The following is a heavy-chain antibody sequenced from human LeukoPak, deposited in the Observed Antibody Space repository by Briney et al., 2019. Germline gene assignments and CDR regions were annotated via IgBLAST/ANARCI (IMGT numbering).Heavy chain of an antibody. CDR2: ISYDGSNK. D-gene: IGHD6-13*01. J-gene: IGHJ6*03. Sequence: GGSLRLSCAASGFTFNSYAMHWVRQAPGKGLEWVAVISYDGSNKYADSVKGRFTISGDSSNNTLYLQMNSLRAEDTAVYYCARDGRYSSSWHQYYYYMDVWGKGTTVTVSS. V-gene: IGHV3-30-3*01. CDR3: ARDGRYSSSWHQYYYYMDV. CDR1: GFTFNSYA.